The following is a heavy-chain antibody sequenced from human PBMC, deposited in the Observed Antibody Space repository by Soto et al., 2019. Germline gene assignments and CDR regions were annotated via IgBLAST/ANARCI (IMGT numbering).Heavy chain of an antibody. CDR1: GFTFSSYG. V-gene: IGHV3-30*18. D-gene: IGHD5-12*01. Sequence: GGSLRLSCAASGFTFSSYGMHWVRQAPGKGLEWVAVISYDGSNKYYADSVKGRFTISRDNSKNTLYLQMNSLRAEDTAVYYCAKVAVEYSGYDYGNYGDYNFFDYWGQGTLVTVSS. CDR3: AKVAVEYSGYDYGNYGDYNFFDY. J-gene: IGHJ4*02. CDR2: ISYDGSNK.